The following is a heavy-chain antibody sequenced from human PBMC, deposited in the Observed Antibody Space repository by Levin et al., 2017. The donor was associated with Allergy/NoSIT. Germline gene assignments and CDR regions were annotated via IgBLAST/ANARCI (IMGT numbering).Heavy chain of an antibody. CDR3: ARGNITMVRGVTSPSYYYYGMDV. D-gene: IGHD3-10*01. CDR2: IKQDGSEK. J-gene: IGHJ6*02. V-gene: IGHV3-7*04. CDR1: GFTFSSYW. Sequence: ASVKVSCAASGFTFSSYWMSWVRQAPGKGLEWVANIKQDGSEKYYVDSVKGRFTISRDNAKNSLYLQMNSLRAEDTAVYYCARGNITMVRGVTSPSYYYYGMDVWGQGTTVTVSS.